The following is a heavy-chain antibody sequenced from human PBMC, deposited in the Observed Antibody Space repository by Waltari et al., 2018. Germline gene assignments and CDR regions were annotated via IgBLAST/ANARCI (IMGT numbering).Heavy chain of an antibody. V-gene: IGHV4-39*07. CDR2: IYYSGST. CDR3: ARMSGYYRGDYFDY. J-gene: IGHJ4*02. CDR1: GGSISSSSYY. Sequence: QLQLQESGPGLVKPSETLSLTCTVSGGSISSSSYYWGWIRQPPGKGLEWIGSIYYSGSTYYTPSLKSRVTISVDTSKNQFSLKLSSVTAADTAVYYCARMSGYYRGDYFDYWGQGTLVTVSS. D-gene: IGHD3-3*01.